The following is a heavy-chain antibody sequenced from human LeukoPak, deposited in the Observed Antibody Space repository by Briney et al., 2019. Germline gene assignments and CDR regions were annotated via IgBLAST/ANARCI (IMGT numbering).Heavy chain of an antibody. CDR2: ISASGGDT. D-gene: IGHD4-17*01. Sequence: GGSLRLSCAASGFTFSTYALSWVRQAPGKGLEWVSGISASGGDTYYAASVKGRFTISRDNSKNTLYLQLNSLRAEDTAVYYCAKDTYGDYGGVDYWGQGTLVTVSS. V-gene: IGHV3-23*01. J-gene: IGHJ4*02. CDR1: GFTFSTYA. CDR3: AKDTYGDYGGVDY.